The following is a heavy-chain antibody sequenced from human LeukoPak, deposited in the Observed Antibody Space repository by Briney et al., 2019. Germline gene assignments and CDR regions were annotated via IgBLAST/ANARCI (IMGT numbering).Heavy chain of an antibody. V-gene: IGHV3-21*01. CDR3: ARGGKNFDY. CDR2: ISSSSSYI. D-gene: IGHD3-10*01. Sequence: PGGSLRLSCAASGFTFSSYSMNWVRQAPGKRLEWVSSISSSSSYIYYADSVKGRFTISRDNAKNSLYLQMNSLRAEDTAVYYCARGGKNFDYWGQGTLVTVSS. CDR1: GFTFSSYS. J-gene: IGHJ4*02.